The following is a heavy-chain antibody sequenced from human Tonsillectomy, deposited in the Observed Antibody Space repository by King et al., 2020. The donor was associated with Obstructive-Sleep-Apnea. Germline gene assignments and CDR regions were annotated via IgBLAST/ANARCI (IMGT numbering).Heavy chain of an antibody. CDR3: AKDSQARWLQAYYFDY. CDR2: ISWDGGST. Sequence: VQLVESGGVVVQPGGSLRLSCAASGFTFDDYAMHWVRHAPGMGLEWVSLISWDGGSTYYADSVKGRFTISRDNSKNSLYLQMNSLRAEDTALYYCAKDSQARWLQAYYFDYWGQGTLVTVSS. D-gene: IGHD5-24*01. V-gene: IGHV3-43D*03. CDR1: GFTFDDYA. J-gene: IGHJ4*02.